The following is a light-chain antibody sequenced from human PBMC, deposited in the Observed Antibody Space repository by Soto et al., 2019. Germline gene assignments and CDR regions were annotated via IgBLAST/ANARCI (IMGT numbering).Light chain of an antibody. CDR2: DVS. V-gene: IGLV2-14*01. Sequence: ALTQPASVSGSPGQSITISCTGTNSDVGGYNYVSWYQQHPGKAPKLMIYDVSTRPSGVSNRFSGSKSGNTASLTISGLQAEDEADYYCSSHTSSSTLEVFGTGTKVTVL. J-gene: IGLJ1*01. CDR3: SSHTSSSTLEV. CDR1: NSDVGGYNY.